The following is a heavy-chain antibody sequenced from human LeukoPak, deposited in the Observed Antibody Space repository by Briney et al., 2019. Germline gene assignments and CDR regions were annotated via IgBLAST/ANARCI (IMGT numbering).Heavy chain of an antibody. CDR1: GASLSRDY. J-gene: IGHJ2*01. Sequence: SETLSLTCTVSGASLSRDYWSWVRQTPGKRLEWIGYLYYSGNTNYHPSLKNRLTISADTSKNQFSLTLNSVTPADTAVYYCARGGGACGGDCSWYFDLWGRGTLVTVSS. D-gene: IGHD2-21*02. V-gene: IGHV4-59*01. CDR3: ARGGGACGGDCSWYFDL. CDR2: LYYSGNT.